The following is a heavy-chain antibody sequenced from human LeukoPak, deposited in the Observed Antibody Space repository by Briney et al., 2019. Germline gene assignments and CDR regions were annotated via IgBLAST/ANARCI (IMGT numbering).Heavy chain of an antibody. CDR1: GGTFSSYA. J-gene: IGHJ6*04. CDR3: ARAGYYDILTGLLYYYGMDV. Sequence: ASVKLSCKASGGTFSSYAISWVRQAPGQGLEWMGGIIPIFGTANYAQKFQGRVTITADESTSTAYMELSSLRSEDTAVYYCARAGYYDILTGLLYYYGMDVWGKGTTVTVSS. V-gene: IGHV1-69*13. CDR2: IIPIFGTA. D-gene: IGHD3-9*01.